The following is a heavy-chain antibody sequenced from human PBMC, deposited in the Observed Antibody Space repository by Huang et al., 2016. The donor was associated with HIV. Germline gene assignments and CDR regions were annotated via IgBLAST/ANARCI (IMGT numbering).Heavy chain of an antibody. J-gene: IGHJ4*02. D-gene: IGHD3-22*01. CDR2: INREGNEK. Sequence: EVQVMESGGGSVQPGGSLRLSCAASGFIFTKDWMTWVRQVPGKGLVWVASINREGNEKDYVDSVKGRFTISRDNTKNSVHVQMNSLRGEDTAVYYCGRDRTNFYDSSGYLGDIDYWGLGTLVTVSS. V-gene: IGHV3-7*01. CDR1: GFIFTKDW. CDR3: GRDRTNFYDSSGYLGDIDY.